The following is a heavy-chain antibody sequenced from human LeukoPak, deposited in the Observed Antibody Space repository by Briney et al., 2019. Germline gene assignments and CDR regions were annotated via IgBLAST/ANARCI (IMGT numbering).Heavy chain of an antibody. D-gene: IGHD3-9*01. J-gene: IGHJ4*02. CDR2: IYASGST. CDR1: GGSISSGSYY. Sequence: PSQTLSLTCTVSGGSISSGSYYWSWIRQPAGKGLEWIGRIYASGSTNYSPSLKSRVTISVDTPKNQFSLKLSSVTAADTAVYYCVGTYDILTGYTPYFDYWGQGTLVTVSS. CDR3: VGTYDILTGYTPYFDY. V-gene: IGHV4-61*02.